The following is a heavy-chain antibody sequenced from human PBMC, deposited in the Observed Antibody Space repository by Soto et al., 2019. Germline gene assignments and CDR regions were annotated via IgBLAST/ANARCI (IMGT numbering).Heavy chain of an antibody. CDR3: AREGSHSAYNFAIGIQLWSFDR. J-gene: IGHJ5*02. CDR2: VHHSGTT. Sequence: SETLSLTCAVSGGSINTDYWWSWVRQPPGKGLEWIGEVHHSGTTNYIQSLTSRLTMSVGQSGNQVSLELTSVTAADMAVYYCAREGSHSAYNFAIGIQLWSFDRWGQGLPVTVSS. CDR1: GGSINTDYW. D-gene: IGHD1-1*01. V-gene: IGHV4-4*02.